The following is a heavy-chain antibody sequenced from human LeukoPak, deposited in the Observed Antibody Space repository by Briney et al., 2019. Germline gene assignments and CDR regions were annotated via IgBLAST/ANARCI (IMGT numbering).Heavy chain of an antibody. CDR3: ATNAVTDLY. J-gene: IGHJ4*02. CDR2: ISSSSSDI. CDR1: GFTFSNYR. V-gene: IGHV3-21*01. D-gene: IGHD6-19*01. Sequence: GGSLRLSCAASGFTFSNYRMNWVRQAQGKGLEWVSCISSSSSDIYYADSVKGRFTISRDNAKNSLYLQMSSLRAEDTAVYYCATNAVTDLYWGQGTLVTVSS.